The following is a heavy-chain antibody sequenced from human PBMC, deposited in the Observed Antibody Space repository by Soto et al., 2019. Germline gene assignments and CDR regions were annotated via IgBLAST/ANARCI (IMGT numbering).Heavy chain of an antibody. D-gene: IGHD4-17*01. Sequence: QVQLVESGGGVVQPGRSLRLSCAASGFTFSSYAMHWVRQAPGKGLEWVAVISYDGSNKYYADSVKGRFTISRDNSKNTLYLQMNSVRAEDTAVYYCARGLMTTVVTRFDYWGQGTLVTVSS. CDR3: ARGLMTTVVTRFDY. J-gene: IGHJ4*02. CDR2: ISYDGSNK. CDR1: GFTFSSYA. V-gene: IGHV3-30-3*01.